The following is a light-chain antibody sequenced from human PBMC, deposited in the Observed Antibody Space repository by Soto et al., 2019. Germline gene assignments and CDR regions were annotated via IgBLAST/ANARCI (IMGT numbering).Light chain of an antibody. Sequence: QSVLTQPASVSGSPGQSITISCTGTSSDVGGYNYVSWYQQHPGKAPKLMIYDVSNRPSGVSNRFSGSKSGNTASLTISGLQAEDEADYYCSSYTSSSILVVFGGGTKRTVL. CDR3: SSYTSSSILVV. J-gene: IGLJ2*01. CDR1: SSDVGGYNY. V-gene: IGLV2-14*01. CDR2: DVS.